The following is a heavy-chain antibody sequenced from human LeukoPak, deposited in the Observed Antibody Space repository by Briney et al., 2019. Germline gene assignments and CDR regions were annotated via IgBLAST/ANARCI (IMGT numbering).Heavy chain of an antibody. J-gene: IGHJ4*02. CDR3: ARDAPDCTSNSCYPYYFDY. D-gene: IGHD2-2*01. CDR1: GFSFSSYS. V-gene: IGHV3-21*01. CDR2: ISSSSSYI. Sequence: GGSLRLSCAASGFSFSSYSMNWVRQAPGKGLEWVSFISSSSSYISSADSVRGRFTISRDNAKSSVYLQMNSLGAEDTAVYYCARDAPDCTSNSCYPYYFDYWGQGTLVTVSS.